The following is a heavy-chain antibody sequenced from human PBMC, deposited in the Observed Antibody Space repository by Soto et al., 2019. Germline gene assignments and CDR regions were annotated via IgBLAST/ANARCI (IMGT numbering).Heavy chain of an antibody. Sequence: SQTLSLTCAISGDSVSSNSAAWNWIRQSPSRGLEWLGRTYYRSKWYNDYAVSVKSRITINPDTSKNQFSLQLNSVTPEDTAVYYCARGRRIAVAVRTWFDPWGQGTLVTGSS. J-gene: IGHJ5*02. V-gene: IGHV6-1*01. CDR1: GDSVSSNSAA. CDR3: ARGRRIAVAVRTWFDP. CDR2: TYYRSKWYN. D-gene: IGHD6-19*01.